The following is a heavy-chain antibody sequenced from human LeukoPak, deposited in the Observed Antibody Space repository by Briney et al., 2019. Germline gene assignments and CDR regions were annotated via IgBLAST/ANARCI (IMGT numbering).Heavy chain of an antibody. D-gene: IGHD2-15*01. CDR1: GFSLSPGAGA. V-gene: IGHV2-5*02. Sequence: SGPTLVRPTQTLMLTCTFSGFSLSPGAGAVGGVRQPPGKPLDCLAVFCWDGDTLYSPSLKSRLHITTNTQKTQVAFTLNGKDPLDTATYFCTRSLRSPDCSNSRCYYFDYWVEGSLVSVSS. CDR3: TRSLRSPDCSNSRCYYFDY. J-gene: IGHJ4*02. CDR2: FCWDGDT.